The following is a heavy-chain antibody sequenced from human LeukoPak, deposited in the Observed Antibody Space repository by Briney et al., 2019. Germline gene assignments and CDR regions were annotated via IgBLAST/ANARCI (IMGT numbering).Heavy chain of an antibody. V-gene: IGHV1-18*01. Sequence: ASVKVSCKASGYTFTSYGISWVRQAPGQGLEWMGWISAYNGNTNYAQNLQGRVTMTTDTSTSTSYMELRSLEYDDTAIYYCARDNDKVVDHWGQGTLVTVSS. J-gene: IGHJ4*01. CDR2: ISAYNGNT. CDR1: GYTFTSYG. D-gene: IGHD1-1*01. CDR3: ARDNDKVVDH.